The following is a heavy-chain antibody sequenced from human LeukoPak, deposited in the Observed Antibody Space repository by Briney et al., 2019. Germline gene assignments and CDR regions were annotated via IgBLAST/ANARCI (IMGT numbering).Heavy chain of an antibody. CDR1: GFTFSSYA. D-gene: IGHD4-23*01. CDR3: AKDGSRDYGGPLDY. CDR2: ISSNGGST. V-gene: IGHV3-64*01. Sequence: PGGSLRLSCAASGFTFSSYAMHWVRQAPGKGLEYVSAISSNGGSTYYANSVKGRFTISRDNSKNTLYLQMNSLRAEDTAVYYCAKDGSRDYGGPLDYWGQGTLVTVSS. J-gene: IGHJ4*02.